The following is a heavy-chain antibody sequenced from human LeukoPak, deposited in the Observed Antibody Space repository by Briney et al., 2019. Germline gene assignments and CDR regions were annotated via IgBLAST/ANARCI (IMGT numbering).Heavy chain of an antibody. J-gene: IGHJ6*02. D-gene: IGHD2-15*01. Sequence: SETLFLTCTVSGGSISGSDLYWGWIRQLPGKGLEWIGNIHSSGNSFCNPSLKSRVTISVDTSNNQFSLRLSSVTAADTAVYYCEKDSHLDVWGQGTTVTVSS. CDR2: IHSSGNS. V-gene: IGHV4-39*01. CDR3: EKDSHLDV. CDR1: GGSISGSDLY.